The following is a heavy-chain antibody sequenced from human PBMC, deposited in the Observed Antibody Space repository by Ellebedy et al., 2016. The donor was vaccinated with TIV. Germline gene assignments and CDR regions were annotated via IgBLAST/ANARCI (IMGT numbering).Heavy chain of an antibody. J-gene: IGHJ5*02. Sequence: GESLKISXAASGFSLSNYAMHWVRQAPGKGLEWVAFISYDGTKKDYGDSVKGRFTVTRDNSKNTLYLHVNSLRTEDTAVYLCAREGDYHDSESGPRWFDPWGQGTLVTVSS. D-gene: IGHD3-10*01. V-gene: IGHV3-30*04. CDR2: ISYDGTKK. CDR1: GFSLSNYA. CDR3: AREGDYHDSESGPRWFDP.